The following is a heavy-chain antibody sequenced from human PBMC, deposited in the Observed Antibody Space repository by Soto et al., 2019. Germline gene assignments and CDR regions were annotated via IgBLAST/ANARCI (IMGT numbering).Heavy chain of an antibody. Sequence: GALRLSCAASGFTFSNYGMHWVRQAPGKGVEWVAVISYDGSNKYYADSVKGRFSISRDNSKNTLYLQMNSLRAEDTAVYFCAKDREVRALIGYFDYWGQGTLVTVSS. CDR2: ISYDGSNK. D-gene: IGHD3-10*01. CDR3: AKDREVRALIGYFDY. J-gene: IGHJ4*02. CDR1: GFTFSNYG. V-gene: IGHV3-30*18.